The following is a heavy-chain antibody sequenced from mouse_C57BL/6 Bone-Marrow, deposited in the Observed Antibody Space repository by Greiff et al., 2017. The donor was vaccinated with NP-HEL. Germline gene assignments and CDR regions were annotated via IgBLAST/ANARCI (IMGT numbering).Heavy chain of an antibody. CDR3: TTYWIYYGYDGFAY. J-gene: IGHJ3*01. V-gene: IGHV14-4*01. CDR2: IDPENGDT. CDR1: GFNIKDDY. D-gene: IGHD2-2*01. Sequence: VQLQQSGAELVRPGASVKLSCTASGFNIKDDYMHWVKQRPEQGLEWIGWIDPENGDTEYASKFQGKATITADTSSNTAYLQLSSLTSEDTAVYYCTTYWIYYGYDGFAYWGQGTLVTVSA.